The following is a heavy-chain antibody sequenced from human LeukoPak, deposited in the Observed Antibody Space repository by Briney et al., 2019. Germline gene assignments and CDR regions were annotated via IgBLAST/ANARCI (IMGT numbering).Heavy chain of an antibody. CDR1: GGSISSGDYY. D-gene: IGHD3-9*01. V-gene: IGHV4-30-4*01. CDR3: ARARRYNYDILTGYPSYFDY. Sequence: PSETLSLTCTVSGGSISSGDYYWSWIRQPPGKGLEWIGYIYYSGSTYYSPSLKSRVTISVDTSKNQFSLKLSSVTAADTAVYYCARARRYNYDILTGYPSYFDYWGQGTLVTVSS. J-gene: IGHJ4*02. CDR2: IYYSGST.